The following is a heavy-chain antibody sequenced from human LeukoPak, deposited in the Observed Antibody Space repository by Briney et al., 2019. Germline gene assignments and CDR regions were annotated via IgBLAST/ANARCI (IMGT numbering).Heavy chain of an antibody. J-gene: IGHJ4*02. V-gene: IGHV1-2*02. Sequence: ASVKVSCKASGYTFTVYYMHWVRQAPGHGLEWMGWINPNSGGTNYAQKFQGRVTMIRDTAISTAYIELSRLRSDHTAVYYCARALPYCSSTSCYHWAPFDYWGQGTLVTVSS. CDR1: GYTFTVYY. D-gene: IGHD2-2*01. CDR2: INPNSGGT. CDR3: ARALPYCSSTSCYHWAPFDY.